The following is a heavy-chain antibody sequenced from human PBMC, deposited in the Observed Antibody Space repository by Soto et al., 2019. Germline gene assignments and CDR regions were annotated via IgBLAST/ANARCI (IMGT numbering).Heavy chain of an antibody. V-gene: IGHV4-34*01. CDR3: ARGDTMVRGVMNRYYFEY. CDR1: GGSFSGYY. J-gene: IGHJ4*02. Sequence: QVQLQQWGAGLLKPSETLSLTCAVYGGSFSGYYWSWIRQPPGKGLEWIGEINHSGSTNYNPSLNSRVTISVDTCKNQFSLKLRSVTAADTAVYYGARGDTMVRGVMNRYYFEYWGQGTLVTVSS. D-gene: IGHD3-10*01. CDR2: INHSGST.